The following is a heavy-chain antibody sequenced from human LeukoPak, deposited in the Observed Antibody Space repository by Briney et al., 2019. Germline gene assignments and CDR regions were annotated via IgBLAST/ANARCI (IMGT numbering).Heavy chain of an antibody. D-gene: IGHD3-22*01. CDR1: GFTVSSNY. Sequence: PGGSLRLSCAASGFTVSSNYMSWVRQAPGKGLEWVSVIYSGGSTYYADSVKGRFPISRHNSKNTLYLQMNSLRAEDTAVYYCARESRYYDSSGNYLDYWGQGTLVT. CDR3: ARESRYYDSSGNYLDY. V-gene: IGHV3-53*04. CDR2: IYSGGST. J-gene: IGHJ4*02.